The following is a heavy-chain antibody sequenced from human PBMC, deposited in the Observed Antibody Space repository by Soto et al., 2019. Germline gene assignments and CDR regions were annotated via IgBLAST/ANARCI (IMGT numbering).Heavy chain of an antibody. CDR1: GFTFNRCS. CDR3: ATIFVVVVAATPVDAFDI. D-gene: IGHD2-15*01. CDR2: ISGSGGST. Sequence: GGAPWPSFSTPGFTFNRCSIRWVRQAPGEGVEWVSAISGSGGSTYYADSVKGRFTISRDNSKNTLYLQMNSLRAEDTAVYYCATIFVVVVAATPVDAFDIWGQGTMVTVSS. J-gene: IGHJ3*02. V-gene: IGHV3-23*01.